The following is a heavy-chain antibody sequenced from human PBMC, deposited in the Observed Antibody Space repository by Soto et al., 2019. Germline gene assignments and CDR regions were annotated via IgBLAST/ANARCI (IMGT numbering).Heavy chain of an antibody. Sequence: EVQLVESGGTLVQPGGSLRLSGSASGFTFNSYAMHWVRQAPGKGLEFVSAISSYGADTYYADSVKGRFAISRDNSKNTLYLQMSSLRAEDTALYYCVKEGYMSSDWYGQFDYWGQGAWSPSP. V-gene: IGHV3-64D*06. J-gene: IGHJ4*02. CDR1: GFTFNSYA. D-gene: IGHD6-19*01. CDR2: ISSYGADT. CDR3: VKEGYMSSDWYGQFDY.